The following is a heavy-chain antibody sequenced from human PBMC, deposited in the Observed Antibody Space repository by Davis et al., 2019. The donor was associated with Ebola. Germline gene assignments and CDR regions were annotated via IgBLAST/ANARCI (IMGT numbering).Heavy chain of an antibody. V-gene: IGHV6-1*01. CDR3: ARGWLRSSFDY. CDR2: TYYSSKWYN. Sequence: HSQTLSLTCAISGASVSGNSGGWNWIRQSPSRGLEWLGRTYYSSKWYNDYAVSVKGRITINPETSKNQFSLQLNSVTPEDTAVYYCARGWLRSSFDYWGQGTLVTVSS. D-gene: IGHD5-12*01. CDR1: GASVSGNSGG. J-gene: IGHJ4*02.